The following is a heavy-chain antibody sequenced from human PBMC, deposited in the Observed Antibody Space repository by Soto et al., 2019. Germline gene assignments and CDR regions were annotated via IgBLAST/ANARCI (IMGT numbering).Heavy chain of an antibody. CDR1: GGSFSGYY. CDR2: INHSGST. D-gene: IGHD3-16*02. J-gene: IGHJ6*03. Sequence: KASETLSLTCAVYGGSFSGYYWSWIRQPPGKGLEWIGEINHSGSTNYNPSLKSRVTISVDTSKNQFSLRLSSVTAADTAVYYCARGLADYIWGSYRAYYYYMDVWGKGTTVTVSS. CDR3: ARGLADYIWGSYRAYYYYMDV. V-gene: IGHV4-34*01.